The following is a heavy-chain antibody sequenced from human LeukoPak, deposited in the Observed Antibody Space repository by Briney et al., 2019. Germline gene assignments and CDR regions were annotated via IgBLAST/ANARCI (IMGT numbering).Heavy chain of an antibody. Sequence: GVLRLSCAASGFTFSNYGMHWVRQAPGTGLEWVAVISYDGSNKYYAESVKGRFTISRDNAKNSLYLQMNSLRAEDTAVYYCASRGSYGYSDYWGQGTLVTVSS. D-gene: IGHD5-18*01. V-gene: IGHV3-30*03. CDR1: GFTFSNYG. CDR2: ISYDGSNK. J-gene: IGHJ4*02. CDR3: ASRGSYGYSDY.